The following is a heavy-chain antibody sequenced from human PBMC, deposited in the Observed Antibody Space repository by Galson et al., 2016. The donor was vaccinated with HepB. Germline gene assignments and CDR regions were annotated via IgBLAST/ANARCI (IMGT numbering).Heavy chain of an antibody. CDR3: AHGTYSYGSFPY. CDR2: IYWNDDK. D-gene: IGHD5-18*01. CDR1: GFSLSTSGVG. J-gene: IGHJ4*02. Sequence: PALVKPTQTLTLTCTFSGFSLSTSGVGVGWIRQPPGKALEWLAFIYWNDDKRYSPSLKSRLTVTKDTSKNQVVLTMTNVDPVDTGTYYCAHGTYSYGSFPYWGQGTRVTVSS. V-gene: IGHV2-5*01.